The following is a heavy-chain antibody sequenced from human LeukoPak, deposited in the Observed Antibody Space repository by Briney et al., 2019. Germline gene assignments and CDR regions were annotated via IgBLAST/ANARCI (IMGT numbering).Heavy chain of an antibody. V-gene: IGHV1-69*04. CDR3: ARDAYETYYDFWSGYHKNDY. CDR1: GGTFSSYA. J-gene: IGHJ4*02. CDR2: IIPILGIA. D-gene: IGHD3-3*01. Sequence: ASVKVSCKASGGTFSSYAISWVRQAPGQGLEWMGRIIPILGIANYAQKFQGRVTMTTDTSTSTAYMELRSLRSDDTAVYYCARDAYETYYDFWSGYHKNDYWGQGTLVTVSS.